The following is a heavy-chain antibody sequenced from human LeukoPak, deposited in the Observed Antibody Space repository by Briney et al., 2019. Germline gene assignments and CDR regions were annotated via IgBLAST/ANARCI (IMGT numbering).Heavy chain of an antibody. Sequence: PGGSLRLSCAASGFTFSNYWIHWVRQAPGKGLEWVSRINGGGINTNYADSVKGRFTISRDNAKNTLYLQMNSLRAEDTAVYYCASNVDYYDALGVWGQGTTVTVSS. CDR1: GFTFSNYW. J-gene: IGHJ6*02. CDR3: ASNVDYYDALGV. CDR2: INGGGINT. V-gene: IGHV3-74*01.